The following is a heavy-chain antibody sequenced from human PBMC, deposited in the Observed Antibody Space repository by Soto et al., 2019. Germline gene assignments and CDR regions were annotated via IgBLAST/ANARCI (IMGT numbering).Heavy chain of an antibody. V-gene: IGHV4-38-2*01. CDR2: VYFTGRA. CDR1: GYSISSGYF. Sequence: LSLTCAVSGYSISSGYFWGWIRQPPGKGLEWIGSVYFTGRANYNPSLKSRVTISADTSKNQFSLKLRSVTAADTAVYYCARRVIAPVGAIDYWGQGALVTVSS. J-gene: IGHJ4*02. CDR3: ARRVIAPVGAIDY. D-gene: IGHD2-8*02.